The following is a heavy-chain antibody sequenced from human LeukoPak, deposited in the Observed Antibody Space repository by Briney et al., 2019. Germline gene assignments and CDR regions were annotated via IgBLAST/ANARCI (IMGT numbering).Heavy chain of an antibody. V-gene: IGHV3-23*01. CDR1: GFTFSNYA. D-gene: IGHD6-13*01. Sequence: PGGSLRLSCAASGFTFSNYAMSWVRQAPGKGLEWVSAISGSGGSTYYADSVKGRFTISRDNSKNTLYLQVNSLRAEDTAVYHCAKAPPSSYYYYCGMDVWGQGTTVTVSS. CDR2: ISGSGGST. J-gene: IGHJ6*02. CDR3: AKAPPSSYYYYCGMDV.